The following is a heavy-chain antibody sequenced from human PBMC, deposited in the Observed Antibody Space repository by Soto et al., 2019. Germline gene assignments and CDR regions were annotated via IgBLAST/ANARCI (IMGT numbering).Heavy chain of an antibody. V-gene: IGHV1-3*01. J-gene: IGHJ4*02. D-gene: IGHD3-16*01. CDR1: GYTFTSYA. Sequence: QVQLVQSGAEVKKPGASVKVSCKASGYTFTSYAMHWVRHAPGQRLEWMGWINSGNGNTKYSQKFQGRVTITRDTSASTAYMELSSLRSEDTAVYYCATQMGEGYFVYWGQGTLVTVSS. CDR2: INSGNGNT. CDR3: ATQMGEGYFVY.